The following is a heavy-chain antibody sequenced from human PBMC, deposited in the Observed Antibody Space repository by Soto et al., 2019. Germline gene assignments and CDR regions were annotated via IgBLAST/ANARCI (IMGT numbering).Heavy chain of an antibody. Sequence: QVQLVESGGGVVQPGRSLRLSCAASGFTFSSYGMHWVRQAPGKGLEWVAVISYDGSNKYYADSVKGRFTISRDNSKNTQYLQMNSLRAEDTAVYYCAKNLEAGIRGESINYWGQGTLVTVSS. CDR3: AKNLEAGIRGESINY. CDR1: GFTFSSYG. D-gene: IGHD3-16*01. CDR2: ISYDGSNK. V-gene: IGHV3-30*18. J-gene: IGHJ4*02.